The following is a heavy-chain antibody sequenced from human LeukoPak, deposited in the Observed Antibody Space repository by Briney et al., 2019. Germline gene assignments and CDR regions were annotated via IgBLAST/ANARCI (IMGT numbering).Heavy chain of an antibody. Sequence: GGSLRLSCAASGFTVSYDYVSWVRLAPGKGLEWVANIKTDGSQKNYVDSVKGRFTISRDNAKNSVYLQMNSLRGGDTAIYYCAREEWAAADWGQGTLVTVSS. J-gene: IGHJ4*02. CDR2: IKTDGSQK. CDR3: AREEWAAAD. CDR1: GFTVSYDY. D-gene: IGHD6-13*01. V-gene: IGHV3-7*01.